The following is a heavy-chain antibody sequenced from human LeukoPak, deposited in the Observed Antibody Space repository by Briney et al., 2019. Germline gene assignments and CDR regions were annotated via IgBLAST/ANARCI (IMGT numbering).Heavy chain of an antibody. CDR2: IYPGDSDT. V-gene: IGHV5-51*01. CDR3: ARSLTMIRGVIGNWFDP. CDR1: GYSFISYW. Sequence: ESLKISCRGSGYSFISYWIGWVRQMPGKGLEWMGIIYPGDSDTRYSPSFQGQVTISADKSISTAYLQWSSLKASDTAMYYCARSLTMIRGVIGNWFDPWGQGTLVTVSS. D-gene: IGHD3-10*01. J-gene: IGHJ5*02.